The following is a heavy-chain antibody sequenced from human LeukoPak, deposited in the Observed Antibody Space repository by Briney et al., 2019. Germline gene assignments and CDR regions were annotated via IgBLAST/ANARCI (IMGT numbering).Heavy chain of an antibody. Sequence: SETLSLTCTVSGGSISSYYWSWIRQPPGKGPEWIGYIYYSGSTYYNPSLKSRVTISVDTSKNQFSLKLSSVTAADTAVYYCARKRGYSYGGGFDYWGQGTLVTVSS. CDR1: GGSISSYY. D-gene: IGHD5-18*01. CDR2: IYYSGST. J-gene: IGHJ4*02. V-gene: IGHV4-59*08. CDR3: ARKRGYSYGGGFDY.